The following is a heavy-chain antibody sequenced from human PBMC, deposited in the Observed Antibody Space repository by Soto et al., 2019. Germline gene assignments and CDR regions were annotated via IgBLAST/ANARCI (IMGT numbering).Heavy chain of an antibody. CDR3: ARDSVSGMDSFDY. V-gene: IGHV1-18*01. D-gene: IGHD2-2*03. Sequence: QVQLVQSGAEVKKPGASVKVSCKASGYTFISSGISWVRQAPGHGLEWMGWISAYNGDTNAAQRFQDRVTMTTDTSANTGYMELRGLRSDDTAVYYCARDSVSGMDSFDYWGQGTLVTVSS. J-gene: IGHJ4*02. CDR2: ISAYNGDT. CDR1: GYTFISSG.